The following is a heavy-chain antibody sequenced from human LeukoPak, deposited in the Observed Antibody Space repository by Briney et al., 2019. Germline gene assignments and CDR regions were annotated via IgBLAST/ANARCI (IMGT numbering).Heavy chain of an antibody. CDR3: ARDTCSGGSCYLDY. V-gene: IGHV3-33*01. D-gene: IGHD2-15*01. Sequence: VHQAPXKGLEWVAVIWYDGSNKYYADSVKGRFTISRDNSKNTLYLQMNSLRAEDTAVYYCARDTCSGGSCYLDYWGQGTLVTVSS. J-gene: IGHJ4*02. CDR2: IWYDGSNK.